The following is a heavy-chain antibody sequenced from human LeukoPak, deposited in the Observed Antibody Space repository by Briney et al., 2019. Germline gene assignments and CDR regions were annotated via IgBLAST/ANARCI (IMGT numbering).Heavy chain of an antibody. D-gene: IGHD6-13*01. V-gene: IGHV4-59*01. J-gene: IGHJ4*02. Sequence: SETLSLTCTVSGGSISSYYWSWIRQPPGKGLEWIGYIYYSGSTNYNPSLKSRVTISVDTSKNQFSLKLSSVTAADTAVYYCARDRGSSLDYWGQGTLVTVSS. CDR1: GGSISSYY. CDR2: IYYSGST. CDR3: ARDRGSSLDY.